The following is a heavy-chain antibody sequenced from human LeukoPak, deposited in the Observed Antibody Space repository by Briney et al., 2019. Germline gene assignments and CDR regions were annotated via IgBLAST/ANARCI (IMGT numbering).Heavy chain of an antibody. V-gene: IGHV3-43*01. CDR1: GFTFDDYT. D-gene: IGHD3-22*01. Sequence: GGSLRLSCAASGFTFDDYTMHWVRQAPGKGLEWVSLISWDCCSTYYADSVKGRFTISRDNSKNPLYLQMNSLRTEDTALYYCAKDIIYDSSGYPDYWGQGTLVTVSS. CDR3: AKDIIYDSSGYPDY. CDR2: ISWDCCST. J-gene: IGHJ4*02.